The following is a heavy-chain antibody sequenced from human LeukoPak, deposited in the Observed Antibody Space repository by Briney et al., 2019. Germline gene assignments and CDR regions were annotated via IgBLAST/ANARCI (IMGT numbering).Heavy chain of an antibody. J-gene: IGHJ3*02. Sequence: PGGSLRLSCAASGFTFSSYEMDWVRQAPGKGLEWISYISSRGGTIYHADSVKGRFTISRDNAKNSLYLDMSSLRADDTAIYYCARELTSDSSGFDAFHIWGQGTVVTVSS. V-gene: IGHV3-48*03. CDR2: ISSRGGTI. CDR1: GFTFSSYE. CDR3: ARELTSDSSGFDAFHI. D-gene: IGHD3-22*01.